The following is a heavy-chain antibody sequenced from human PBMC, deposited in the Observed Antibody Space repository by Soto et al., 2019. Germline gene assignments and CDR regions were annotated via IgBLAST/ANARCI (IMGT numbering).Heavy chain of an antibody. D-gene: IGHD3-3*01. Sequence: PSETLSLTCTVSGGSISSYYWRWIRQPPGKGLEWIGNIDYSGNTYYNPSLKSRLTISLDTSKNQFSLKLSSVTAADTAVYYCASFGVASMNWFDPWGQGTLVTVSS. CDR3: ASFGVASMNWFDP. CDR1: GGSISSYY. V-gene: IGHV4-59*06. CDR2: IDYSGNT. J-gene: IGHJ5*02.